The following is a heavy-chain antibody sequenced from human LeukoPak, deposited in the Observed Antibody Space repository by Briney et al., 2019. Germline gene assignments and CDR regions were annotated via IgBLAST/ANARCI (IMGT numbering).Heavy chain of an antibody. J-gene: IGHJ4*02. CDR1: GYTFTSYG. CDR3: ARGLDYGEDY. CDR2: ISAYNGNT. Sequence: ASVKVSCTPSGYTFTSYGISWVRQAPGQGLERMRWISAYNGNTNYAQKLQGRVTMTTDTSTSTAYMELRRLRSDDTAVYYCARGLDYGEDYWGQGTLVTVSS. D-gene: IGHD4-17*01. V-gene: IGHV1-18*01.